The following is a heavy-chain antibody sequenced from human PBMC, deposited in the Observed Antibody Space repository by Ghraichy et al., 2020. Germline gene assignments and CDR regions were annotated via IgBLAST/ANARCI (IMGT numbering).Heavy chain of an antibody. D-gene: IGHD1-7*01. CDR1: GGSISSYY. V-gene: IGHV4-4*09. Sequence: SETLSLTCTVSGGSISSYYWSWIRQPPGKGLEWIGYIYTSGSTNYNPSLKSRVTISVDTSKNQFSLKLSSVTAADTAVYYCARKTGTISWFDPWGQGTLVTVSS. J-gene: IGHJ5*02. CDR3: ARKTGTISWFDP. CDR2: IYTSGST.